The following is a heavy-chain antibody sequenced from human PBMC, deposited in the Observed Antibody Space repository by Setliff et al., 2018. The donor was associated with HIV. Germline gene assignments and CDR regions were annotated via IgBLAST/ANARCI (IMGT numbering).Heavy chain of an antibody. J-gene: IGHJ4*02. D-gene: IGHD2-2*01. CDR3: VTSSSWSSRLNF. CDR2: TYYTGST. CDR1: GGSINSHH. Sequence: SETLSLTCTVSGGSINSHHWNWIRQPPGKELEWIGSTYYTGSTAYNPSLKSRVTISLDTSKTHFSLKLSSVTAADTAVYYCVTSSSWSSRLNFWGPGMLVTVSS. V-gene: IGHV4-59*11.